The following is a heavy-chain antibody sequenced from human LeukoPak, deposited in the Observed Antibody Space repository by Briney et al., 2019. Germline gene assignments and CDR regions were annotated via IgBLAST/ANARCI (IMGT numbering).Heavy chain of an antibody. Sequence: GGSLRLSCTASGITFSTSAMSWVRQAPGKGLEWVSRCSESGRSTHYADSVRGRFTISRDNSKNTLYLLMNSLRAEDTAIYYCAKDLISPYSSSTWFDPWGQGTRVTVAS. CDR1: GITFSTSA. D-gene: IGHD3-22*01. V-gene: IGHV3-23*01. CDR3: AKDLISPYSSSTWFDP. CDR2: CSESGRST. J-gene: IGHJ5*02.